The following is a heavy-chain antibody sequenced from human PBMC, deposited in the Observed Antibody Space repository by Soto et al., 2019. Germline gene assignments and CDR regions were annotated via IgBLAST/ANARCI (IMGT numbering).Heavy chain of an antibody. CDR1: GYTFTSFV. CDR3: ASLAQTPYYYGMDV. CDR2: INAGNGNT. Sequence: ASVKVSCKASGYTFTSFVVHWVRQSPGQRLEWMGWINAGNGNTKYSQKFQDRVTMTRDTSASIAYMELSSLRSEDTAVYYCASLAQTPYYYGMDVWGQGTTVTVSS. V-gene: IGHV1-3*01. J-gene: IGHJ6*02. D-gene: IGHD2-15*01.